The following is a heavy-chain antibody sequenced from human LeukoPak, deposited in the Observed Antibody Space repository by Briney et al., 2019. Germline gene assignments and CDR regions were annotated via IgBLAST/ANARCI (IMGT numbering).Heavy chain of an antibody. V-gene: IGHV3-23*01. CDR3: AKGLTMIVVAQPYYFDY. D-gene: IGHD3-22*01. CDR1: GFTFSSYG. CDR2: ISGSGGST. Sequence: GGSLRLSCAASGFTFSSYGMSWVRQAPGKGLEWVSAISGSGGSTYYADSVKGRFTISRDNSKNTLYLQMNSLRAEDTAVYYCAKGLTMIVVAQPYYFDYWGQGTLVTVSS. J-gene: IGHJ4*02.